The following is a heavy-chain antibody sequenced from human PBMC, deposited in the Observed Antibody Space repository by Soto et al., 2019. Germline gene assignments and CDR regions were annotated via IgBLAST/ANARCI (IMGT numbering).Heavy chain of an antibody. CDR2: IDAGNGNT. CDR1: GYTFTNYA. J-gene: IGHJ4*02. Sequence: ASVKVSCKASGYTFTNYAIHWVRQAPGQRLEWMGWIDAGNGNTKYSQNFQGRVTISRDTSATTAYMELSSLRSEDTAVYYCARAPSDFGSYLLPAYWGQGTLVTVSS. D-gene: IGHD1-26*01. CDR3: ARAPSDFGSYLLPAY. V-gene: IGHV1-3*01.